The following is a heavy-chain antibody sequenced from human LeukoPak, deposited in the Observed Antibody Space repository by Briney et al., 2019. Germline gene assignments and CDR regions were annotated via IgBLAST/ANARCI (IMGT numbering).Heavy chain of an antibody. CDR3: AKARIIGVGWAQFDS. CDR1: GFTVSSTY. CDR2: IYSGGNI. V-gene: IGHV3-53*01. D-gene: IGHD2-21*01. Sequence: PGGSLRLSCAASGFTVSSTYMSWVRQAPGKGLEWVSVIYSGGNIYYIDSVKGRFTISRDTSKNTLYLQMNSLRADDTAIYYCAKARIIGVGWAQFDSWGQGSLVTVSS. J-gene: IGHJ4*02.